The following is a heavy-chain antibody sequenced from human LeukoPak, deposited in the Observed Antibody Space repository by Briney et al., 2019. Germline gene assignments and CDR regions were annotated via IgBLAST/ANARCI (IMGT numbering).Heavy chain of an antibody. J-gene: IGHJ4*02. CDR3: AKGAPSTTVTGLVDY. V-gene: IGHV3-9*01. Sequence: PGGSLRLSSAASGFTFDDYAMHWVRQAPGKGLEWVSGISWNSGSIGYADSVKGRFTISRDNAKNSLYLQMNSLRAEDTALYYCAKGAPSTTVTGLVDYWGQGTLVTVSS. CDR2: ISWNSGSI. CDR1: GFTFDDYA. D-gene: IGHD4-11*01.